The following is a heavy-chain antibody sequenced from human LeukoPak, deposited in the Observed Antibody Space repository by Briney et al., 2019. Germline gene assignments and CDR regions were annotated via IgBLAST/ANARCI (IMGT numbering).Heavy chain of an antibody. Sequence: ASVKVSCKASGYTFTSYGISWVRQAPGQGLEWMGWISAYNGNTNYAQKLQGRVTMTTDTSTSTAYMELSSLRSEDTAVYYCARGGYSYGYYYYYYMDVWGKGTTVTVSS. CDR2: ISAYNGNT. CDR3: ARGGYSYGYYYYYYMDV. V-gene: IGHV1-18*01. D-gene: IGHD5-18*01. J-gene: IGHJ6*03. CDR1: GYTFTSYG.